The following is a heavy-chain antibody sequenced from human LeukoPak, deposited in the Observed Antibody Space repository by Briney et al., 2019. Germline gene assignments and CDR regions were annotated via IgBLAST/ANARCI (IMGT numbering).Heavy chain of an antibody. J-gene: IGHJ4*02. Sequence: ASVKLSCSASGYTFTSYGISWVPQAPGQGLEWMVWISAYNGDTNYAQKLQGRVTMNKDTYTSTAYMELRSLRSDATAVYYCARDAAYYGSGSYGPFDYWAQGTLVTVSS. CDR3: ARDAAYYGSGSYGPFDY. CDR1: GYTFTSYG. CDR2: ISAYNGDT. D-gene: IGHD3-10*01. V-gene: IGHV1-18*01.